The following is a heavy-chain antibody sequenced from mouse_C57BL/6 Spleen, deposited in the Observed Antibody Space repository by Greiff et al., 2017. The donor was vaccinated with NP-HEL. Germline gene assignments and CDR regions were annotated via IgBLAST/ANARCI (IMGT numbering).Heavy chain of an antibody. CDR2: ISYDGSN. D-gene: IGHD1-1*01. CDR3: ATKLRYYYGSSYAMDY. J-gene: IGHJ4*01. Sequence: DVKLVESGPGLVKPSQSLSLTCSVTGYSITSGYYWNWIRQFPGNKLEWMGYISYDGSNNYNPSLKNRISITRDTSKNQFFLKLNSVTTEDTATYYCATKLRYYYGSSYAMDYWGQGTSVTVSS. CDR1: GYSITSGYY. V-gene: IGHV3-6*01.